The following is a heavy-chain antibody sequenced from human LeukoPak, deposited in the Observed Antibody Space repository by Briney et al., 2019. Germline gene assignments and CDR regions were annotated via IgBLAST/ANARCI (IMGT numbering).Heavy chain of an antibody. V-gene: IGHV3-73*01. CDR3: TDEKDSSGYYYYYYMDV. CDR1: GFTFSGSA. Sequence: GGSLRLSCVASGFTFSGSAMHWVRQASGKGLEWVGRIRSKANSYATAYAASVKGRFTISRDDSKNTAYLQMNSLKTEDTAVYYCTDEKDSSGYYYYYYMDVWGEGTTVTVSS. J-gene: IGHJ6*03. D-gene: IGHD3-22*01. CDR2: IRSKANSYAT.